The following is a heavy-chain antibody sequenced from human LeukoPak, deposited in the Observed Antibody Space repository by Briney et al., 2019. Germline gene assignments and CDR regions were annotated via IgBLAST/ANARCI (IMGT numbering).Heavy chain of an antibody. CDR2: IHYSGST. J-gene: IGHJ6*03. Sequence: SETLYLTCTVSGGSISSSSYYWGWIRQPPGKGLEWIGSIHYSGSTYYNPSLKSRVTISVDTSKNQFSLKLSSVTAADTAVYYCARHPREGYQLDYYYYMVVWGKGTTVTVSS. CDR3: ARHPREGYQLDYYYYMVV. D-gene: IGHD2-2*01. CDR1: GGSISSSSYY. V-gene: IGHV4-39*01.